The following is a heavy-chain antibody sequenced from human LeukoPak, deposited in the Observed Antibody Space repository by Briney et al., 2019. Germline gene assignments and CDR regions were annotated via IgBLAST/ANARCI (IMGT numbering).Heavy chain of an antibody. CDR1: GFTFSSFA. CDR3: VKDWAHYYYMDV. D-gene: IGHD3-16*01. Sequence: GGSLRLSCSASGFTFSSFAMNWVRQAPGKGLEWVSIISGYGDTTYYTDSVKGRFTISRDNSKNTLYLQMNSLRAEDTAVYYCVKDWAHYYYMDVWGKGTTVTVSS. CDR2: ISGYGDTT. J-gene: IGHJ6*03. V-gene: IGHV3-23*01.